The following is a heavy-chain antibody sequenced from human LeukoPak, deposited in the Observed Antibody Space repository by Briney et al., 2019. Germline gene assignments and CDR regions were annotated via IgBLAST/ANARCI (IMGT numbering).Heavy chain of an antibody. CDR2: IYYSGIT. V-gene: IGHV4-59*01. CDR1: GGSIRSYY. J-gene: IGHJ5*02. D-gene: IGHD6-13*01. CDR3: ARDYAGSSSWNWFDP. Sequence: PSETLSLTCTVSGGSIRSYYWNWIRQPPGKGLEWIGHIYYSGITNYNPSLKSRVTISVDMSKNQFSLKLSSVTAADTAVYYCARDYAGSSSWNWFDPWGQGTLVTVSS.